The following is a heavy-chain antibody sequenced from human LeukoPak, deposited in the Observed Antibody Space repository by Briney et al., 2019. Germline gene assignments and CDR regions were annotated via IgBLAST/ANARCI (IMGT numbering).Heavy chain of an antibody. CDR3: AKDGTYYYDSSGYWGYFDY. CDR1: GFTFSSHG. CDR2: IRSDESKE. V-gene: IGHV3-30*02. J-gene: IGHJ4*02. D-gene: IGHD3-22*01. Sequence: PGGSLRLSCAASGFTFSSHGMHWVRQAPGKGLEWVAFIRSDESKEHYIDSVKGRFTISRDNAKNSLYLQMNSLRAEDTALYYCAKDGTYYYDSSGYWGYFDYWGQGTLVTVSS.